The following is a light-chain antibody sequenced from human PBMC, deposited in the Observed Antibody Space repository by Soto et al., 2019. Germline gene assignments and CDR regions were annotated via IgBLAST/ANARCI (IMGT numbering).Light chain of an antibody. J-gene: IGKJ1*01. CDR1: LNIGRN. CDR2: AAT. CDR3: QQYHNSPIT. V-gene: IGKV1-39*01. Sequence: DIQMTQSPSSLSASVGDRVTITCRASLNIGRNLNWYLQMPGKAPSLVIYAATGLQNAVPSRFSGGGSGTDFTLTITSLQPEDFGTYFCQQYHNSPITFGQGTKVEVK.